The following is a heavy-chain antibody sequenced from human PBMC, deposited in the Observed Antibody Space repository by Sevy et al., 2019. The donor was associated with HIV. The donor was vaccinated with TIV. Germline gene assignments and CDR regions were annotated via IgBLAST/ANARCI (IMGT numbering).Heavy chain of an antibody. CDR2: IGNDGSNK. CDR1: GFTFSNYG. Sequence: GGSLRLSCAASGFTFSNYGMHWVRQAPGKELEWVAVIGNDGSNKYYADSVKGRFTISRDNSKNTLYLQMNSLRVEDKAVYFCARGGDFNDRSAKRDFDYWGQGTLVTVSS. V-gene: IGHV3-33*01. CDR3: ARGGDFNDRSAKRDFDY. J-gene: IGHJ4*02. D-gene: IGHD2-21*02.